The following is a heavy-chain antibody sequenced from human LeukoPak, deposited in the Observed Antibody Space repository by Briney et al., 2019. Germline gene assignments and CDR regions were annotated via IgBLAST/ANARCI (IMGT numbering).Heavy chain of an antibody. CDR2: IYYSGST. Sequence: SETLSLTCTVSSGSISSSSYYWGWIRQPPGKGLEWIGSIYYSGSTYYNPSLKSRVTMSVDTSKNQFSLKLSSVTAADTAVYYCATIHYYDSSGYFRTLFDYWGQGTLVTVSS. V-gene: IGHV4-39*07. CDR3: ATIHYYDSSGYFRTLFDY. D-gene: IGHD3-22*01. CDR1: SGSISSSSYY. J-gene: IGHJ4*02.